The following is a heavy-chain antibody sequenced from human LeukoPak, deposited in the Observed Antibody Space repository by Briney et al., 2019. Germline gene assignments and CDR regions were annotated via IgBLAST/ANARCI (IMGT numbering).Heavy chain of an antibody. CDR3: AKSDCPSDGCKLLNY. D-gene: IGHD3-10*01. V-gene: IGHV3-23*01. CDR1: GFTVSSNY. Sequence: PGGSLRLSCAAAGFTVSSNYMSWVRQAPGKGLEWVSSISGSGDATKYADSVMGRFTISRDNSRNTLSPQMNSLRAEDTAVYYCAKSDCPSDGCKLLNYWGQGTLVTASS. J-gene: IGHJ4*02. CDR2: ISGSGDAT.